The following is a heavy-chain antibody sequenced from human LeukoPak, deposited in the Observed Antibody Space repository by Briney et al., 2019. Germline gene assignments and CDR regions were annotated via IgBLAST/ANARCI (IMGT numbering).Heavy chain of an antibody. CDR1: GFTFSNYA. CDR2: ISYDGSSK. Sequence: GGSLRLSCAASGFTFSNYAILWVRQAPGKGLEWVAVISYDGSSKNFADSVKGRFTISRDNSKNTLYLQMNSLRAEDTAVYYCAKGLSGGGQRGYFDYWGQGTLVTVSS. D-gene: IGHD4-23*01. CDR3: AKGLSGGGQRGYFDY. V-gene: IGHV3-30-3*01. J-gene: IGHJ4*02.